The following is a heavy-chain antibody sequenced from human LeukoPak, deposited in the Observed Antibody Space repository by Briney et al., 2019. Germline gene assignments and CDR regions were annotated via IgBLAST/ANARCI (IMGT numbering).Heavy chain of an antibody. V-gene: IGHV1-46*01. D-gene: IGHD3-22*01. Sequence: GASVKVSCKASGYIFTSYFMHWVRQAPGQGLEWMGLINPSGGSTRYAQKFQGRVTMTRDMSTSTVYMDLSRLRSDDTAVYYCARAGVWDYSDSSGYHNAAFDIWGQGTMVTVSS. CDR3: ARAGVWDYSDSSGYHNAAFDI. CDR1: GYIFTSYF. CDR2: INPSGGST. J-gene: IGHJ3*02.